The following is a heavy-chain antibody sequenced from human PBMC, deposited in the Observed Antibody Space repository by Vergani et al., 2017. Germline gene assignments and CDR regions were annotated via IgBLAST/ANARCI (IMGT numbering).Heavy chain of an antibody. D-gene: IGHD5-24*01. CDR2: TWYESYNN. Sequence: QVQLVESGGGVVQPGRSLRLSCTPSSYKLGDYGMHWVRQAPGGGLEWVSMTWYESYNNYYADSVKGRFTISKDISKNIQYLQMNSLRGDDTAFEYCARGARDTPSSLDYWGQGTLVTVSS. V-gene: IGHV3-33*01. CDR1: SYKLGDYG. CDR3: ARGARDTPSSLDY. J-gene: IGHJ4*02.